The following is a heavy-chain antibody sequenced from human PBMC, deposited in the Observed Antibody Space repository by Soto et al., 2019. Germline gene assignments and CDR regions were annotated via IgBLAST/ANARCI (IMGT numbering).Heavy chain of an antibody. D-gene: IGHD1-26*01. J-gene: IGHJ4*02. CDR3: ARDSNKVGATHPDY. CDR1: GFTFSSYG. CDR2: IWYDGSNK. V-gene: IGHV3-33*01. Sequence: QVQLVESGGGVVQPGRSLRLSCAASGFTFSSYGMHWVRQAPGKGLEWVAVIWYDGSNKYYADSVKGRFTISRDNSKNTLYLQMNSLRAEDTAVYYCARDSNKVGATHPDYWGQGTLVTVSS.